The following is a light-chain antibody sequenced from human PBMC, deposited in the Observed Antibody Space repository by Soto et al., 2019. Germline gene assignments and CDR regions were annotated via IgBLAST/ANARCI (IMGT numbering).Light chain of an antibody. Sequence: QSVLTQPPSVSGAPGQRVTISCTGSSSNIGAGYDVHWYQQLPGTAPKLLIYGNSNRPSGVPDRFSGSKSGTSASLAITGLQAEDEADYYCQSYDSSWEFGGGTKLTVL. CDR2: GNS. J-gene: IGLJ3*02. CDR3: QSYDSSWE. CDR1: SSNIGAGYD. V-gene: IGLV1-40*01.